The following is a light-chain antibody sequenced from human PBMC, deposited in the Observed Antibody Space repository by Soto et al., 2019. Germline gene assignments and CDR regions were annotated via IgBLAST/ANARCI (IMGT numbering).Light chain of an antibody. CDR2: GNR. V-gene: IGLV1-40*01. CDR1: SSNLGAGYD. J-gene: IGLJ3*02. Sequence: QPVLTQPPSVSRAPGQRVTISCTGNSSNLGAGYDVHWYQQLPGAAPKLVIFGNRNRPSGVPERFSGSKSGTSASLAITGLPAEDDAYYYCQAYDYSLTASVFGGGTKVTVL. CDR3: QAYDYSLTASV.